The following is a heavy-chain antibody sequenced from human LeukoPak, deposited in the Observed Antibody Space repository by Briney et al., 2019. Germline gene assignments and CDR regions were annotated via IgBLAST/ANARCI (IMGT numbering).Heavy chain of an antibody. CDR1: GFTVSSNY. CDR3: ARALRGTDVLLWFGDAFDI. Sequence: GGSLRLSCAASGFTVSSNYMSWVRQAPGKGLEWVSVIYSGGSTYYADSVKGRFTISRDNSKNTLYLQMNSLRAEDTAVYYCARALRGTDVLLWFGDAFDIWGQGTMVTVSS. V-gene: IGHV3-53*01. J-gene: IGHJ3*02. D-gene: IGHD3-10*01. CDR2: IYSGGST.